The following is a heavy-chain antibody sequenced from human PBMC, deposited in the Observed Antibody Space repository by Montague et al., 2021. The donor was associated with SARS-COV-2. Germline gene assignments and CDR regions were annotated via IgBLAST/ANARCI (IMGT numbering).Heavy chain of an antibody. J-gene: IGHJ3*02. D-gene: IGHD2/OR15-2a*01. CDR3: ARAYYGVNDAFDI. CDR1: GGSVNSGSLY. Sequence: SETLSLTCTVSGGSVNSGSLYWSWIRQPPGKGLEWIGYLYYGGSINYNPSPKSRVTISVDTSKNDFSLKLSSVTAADTAVYFCARAYYGVNDAFDIWGHGIMVTVSS. V-gene: IGHV4-61*03. CDR2: LYYGGSI.